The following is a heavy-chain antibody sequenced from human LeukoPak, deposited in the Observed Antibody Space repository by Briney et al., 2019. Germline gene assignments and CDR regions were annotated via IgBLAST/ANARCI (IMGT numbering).Heavy chain of an antibody. CDR3: GRGSVGFGELNY. D-gene: IGHD3-10*01. V-gene: IGHV3-30-3*01. J-gene: IGHJ4*02. CDR1: GFTFSSYA. Sequence: GSQRLSCAASGFTFSSYAMHWVRQAPGKGLEWVAVISYDGVNKFYADSVKGRFTLSRDNSKNTLYLQMNSLRIEDTAVYYCGRGSVGFGELNYWGQGTPVTVSS. CDR2: ISYDGVNK.